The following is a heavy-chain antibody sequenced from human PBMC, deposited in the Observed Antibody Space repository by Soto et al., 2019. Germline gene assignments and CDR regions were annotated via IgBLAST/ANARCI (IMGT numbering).Heavy chain of an antibody. D-gene: IGHD2-8*01. J-gene: IGHJ4*02. CDR3: ARPGGCTNGVCYSHFDY. Sequence: SETLSLTCTVSGGSISSSSYYWGWIRQPPGKGLEWIGSIYYSGSTYYNPSLKSRVTISVDTSKNQFSLKLSSVTAADTAVYYCARPGGCTNGVCYSHFDYWGQGTLVTVSS. CDR1: GGSISSSSYY. V-gene: IGHV4-39*01. CDR2: IYYSGST.